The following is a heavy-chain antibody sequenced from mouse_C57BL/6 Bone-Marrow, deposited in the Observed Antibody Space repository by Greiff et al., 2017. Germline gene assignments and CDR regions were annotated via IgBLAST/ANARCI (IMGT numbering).Heavy chain of an antibody. V-gene: IGHV1-63*01. CDR1: GYTFTNYW. J-gene: IGHJ3*01. Sequence: QVQLQQSGAELVRPGTSVKMSCKASGYTFTNYWIGWAKQRPGHGLEWIGDIYPGGGYTNYNEKFKGKATLTADKSSSTAYMQFSSLTSEDSAIYYCARTFYYGYDAGFAYWGQETLVTVSA. CDR3: ARTFYYGYDAGFAY. CDR2: IYPGGGYT. D-gene: IGHD2-2*01.